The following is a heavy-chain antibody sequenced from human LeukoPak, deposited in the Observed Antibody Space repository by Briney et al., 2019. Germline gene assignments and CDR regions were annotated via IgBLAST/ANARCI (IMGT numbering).Heavy chain of an antibody. D-gene: IGHD2-15*01. V-gene: IGHV4-59*08. CDR3: ARRIMSDYWFDP. CDR1: GGSISSYY. Sequence: PSETLSLTCTVSGGSISSYYWSWIRQPPGKGLEWIGYIYYSGSTNYNPSLKSRVTISVDTSKNQFSLKLSSVTAADTAVYYCARRIMSDYWFDPWGQGTLVTVSS. CDR2: IYYSGST. J-gene: IGHJ5*02.